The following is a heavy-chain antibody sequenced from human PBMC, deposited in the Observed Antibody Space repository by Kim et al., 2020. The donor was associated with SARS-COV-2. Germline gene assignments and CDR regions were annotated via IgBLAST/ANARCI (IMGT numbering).Heavy chain of an antibody. V-gene: IGHV4-39*07. D-gene: IGHD1-26*01. CDR3: ARDSGSYYTLTDY. CDR1: GGSISSSSYY. J-gene: IGHJ4*02. Sequence: SETLSLTCTVSGGSISSSSYYWGWIRQPPGKGLEWIGSIYYSGSTYYNPSLKSRVTISVDTSKNQFSLKLSSVTAADTAVYYCARDSGSYYTLTDYWGQGTLVTVSS. CDR2: IYYSGST.